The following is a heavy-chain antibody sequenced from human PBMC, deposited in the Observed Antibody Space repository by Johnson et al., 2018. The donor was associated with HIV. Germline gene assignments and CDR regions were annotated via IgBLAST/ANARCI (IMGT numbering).Heavy chain of an antibody. D-gene: IGHD3-22*01. CDR2: IKQDGSET. J-gene: IGHJ3*01. Sequence: VQLVESGGGLVQPGGSLRLSCAASRITLSSYGMHWVRQAPGKGLGWVANIKQDGSETFYADSVKGRFIISRDNARNSVFLQMNSLRAEDTAVYYCARGAYYYLIWGQGTMVTVSS. V-gene: IGHV3-7*01. CDR3: ARGAYYYLI. CDR1: RITLSSYG.